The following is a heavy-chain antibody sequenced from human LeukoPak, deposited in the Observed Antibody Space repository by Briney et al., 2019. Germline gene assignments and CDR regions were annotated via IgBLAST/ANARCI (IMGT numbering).Heavy chain of an antibody. V-gene: IGHV3-11*01. D-gene: IGHD6-13*01. Sequence: GGSLRLSCAGSEFTFSDRYMSWIRQAPGKGLEWVSYISSSGDTIYYADSVMGRFTISRDNAKNSLYLQMNSLRAEDTAVYYCARGSQQPYYWGQGTLVTVSS. J-gene: IGHJ4*02. CDR3: ARGSQQPYY. CDR2: ISSSGDTI. CDR1: EFTFSDRY.